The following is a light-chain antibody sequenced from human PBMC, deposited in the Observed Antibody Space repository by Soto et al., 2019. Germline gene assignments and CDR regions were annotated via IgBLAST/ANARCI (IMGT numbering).Light chain of an antibody. CDR1: QSIAGF. CDR2: AAS. CDR3: QHTYMTPYG. V-gene: IGKV1-39*01. Sequence: DIQMTQSPSSLSASVGDRVTITCRASQSIAGFLNWYQQKQGKAPKLLIYAASSLQSGVPSRFSGSGSGTEFTLTISSLQPEDFATYYCQHTYMTPYGFGQGTKLDNK. J-gene: IGKJ2*03.